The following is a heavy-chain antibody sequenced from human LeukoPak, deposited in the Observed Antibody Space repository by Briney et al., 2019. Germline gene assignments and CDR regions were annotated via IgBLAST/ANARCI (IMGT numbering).Heavy chain of an antibody. CDR2: ISSSSSYI. V-gene: IGHV3-21*01. J-gene: IGHJ4*02. CDR1: GFTFSSYS. CDR3: ARDGASVSSGYYCLDY. Sequence: GGSLRLSRAASGFTFSSYSMNWVRQGPGEGLEWGSSISSSSSYIYYADSVKGRFTIPRENAKNSLYLQMNSLRAEDTAVYYCARDGASVSSGYYCLDYWGQGTLVTVSS. D-gene: IGHD3-22*01.